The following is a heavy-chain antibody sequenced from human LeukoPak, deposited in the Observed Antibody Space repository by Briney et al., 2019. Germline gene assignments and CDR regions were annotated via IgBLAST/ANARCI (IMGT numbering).Heavy chain of an antibody. Sequence: GGSLRLSCAASGFTFSSYAMSWVRQAPGKGLEWVSAISGSGGSTYYADSVKGRFTISRDNSKNTLYLRMNSLRAEDTAVYYCAKDGGYYDSSGYRRRFDYWGQGTLVTVSS. CDR2: ISGSGGST. V-gene: IGHV3-23*01. CDR1: GFTFSSYA. D-gene: IGHD3-22*01. CDR3: AKDGGYYDSSGYRRRFDY. J-gene: IGHJ4*01.